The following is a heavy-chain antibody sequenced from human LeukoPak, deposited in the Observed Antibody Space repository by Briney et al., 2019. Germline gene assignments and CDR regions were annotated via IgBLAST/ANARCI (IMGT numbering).Heavy chain of an antibody. CDR3: AKDSGVGFGELLYVFDY. CDR2: ISYDGSNK. D-gene: IGHD3-10*01. CDR1: GFTFSSYG. Sequence: GGSLRLSCAASGFTFSSYGMHWVRQAPGKGLEWVAVISYDGSNKYYADPVKGRFTISRDNSKNTLYLQMNSLRAEDTAVYYCAKDSGVGFGELLYVFDYWGQGTLVTVSS. J-gene: IGHJ4*02. V-gene: IGHV3-30*18.